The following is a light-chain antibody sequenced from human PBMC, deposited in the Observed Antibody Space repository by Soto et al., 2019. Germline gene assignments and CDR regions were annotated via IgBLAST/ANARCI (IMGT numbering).Light chain of an antibody. CDR3: KSET. Sequence: DIHMTQSPSTLSAYVGDRVAITCRASDNIDTWVAWYQQKPGKAPKLLIYDASSLENGVPSRFSGSGSGTEFTLTISSLQPDDFATDYGKSETFGQGTKV. J-gene: IGKJ1*01. CDR1: DNIDTW. CDR2: DAS. V-gene: IGKV1-5*01.